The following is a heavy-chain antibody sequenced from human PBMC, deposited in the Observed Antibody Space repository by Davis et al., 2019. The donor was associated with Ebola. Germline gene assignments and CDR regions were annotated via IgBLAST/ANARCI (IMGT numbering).Heavy chain of an antibody. Sequence: GESLKISCAASGFTFSSYAMSWVRQAPGKGLEWVSAISGTGGHTHYSDSVRGRFTISRDNSKNTLYLQMNSLRAEDTATYYCARYCHYTDCSYFDCWGQGTMVAVSS. CDR3: ARYCHYTDCSYFDC. J-gene: IGHJ4*02. V-gene: IGHV3-23*01. CDR1: GFTFSSYA. D-gene: IGHD2-15*01. CDR2: ISGTGGHT.